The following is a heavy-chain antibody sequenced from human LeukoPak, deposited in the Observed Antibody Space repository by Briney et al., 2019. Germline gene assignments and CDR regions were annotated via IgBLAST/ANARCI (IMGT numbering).Heavy chain of an antibody. V-gene: IGHV3-23*01. CDR1: GFTFSRYA. J-gene: IGHJ3*02. CDR2: IGGSGGAI. Sequence: GGSLRLSCGASGFTFSRYAMSWVRQAPGKGLQWVSEIGGSGGAIYYADSVKGRFTISRDNSKNTLFLEMNSLRAEDTAVYYCAKPGPDAFDIWGQGTMVTVSS. CDR3: AKPGPDAFDI.